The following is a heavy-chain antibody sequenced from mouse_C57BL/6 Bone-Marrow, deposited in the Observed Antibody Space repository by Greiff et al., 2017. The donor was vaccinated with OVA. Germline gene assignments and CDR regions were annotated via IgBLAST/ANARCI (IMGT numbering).Heavy chain of an antibody. CDR1: GYTFTSYW. Sequence: QVQLKQPGAELVKPGASVKLSCKASGYTFTSYWMQWVKQRPGQGLEWIGEIDPSDSYTNYNQKFKGKATLTVDTSSSTAYMQLSSLTSEDSAVYYCARGTVVPVMDSWGQGTSVTVSS. CDR3: ARGTVVPVMDS. V-gene: IGHV1-50*01. J-gene: IGHJ4*01. D-gene: IGHD1-1*01. CDR2: IDPSDSYT.